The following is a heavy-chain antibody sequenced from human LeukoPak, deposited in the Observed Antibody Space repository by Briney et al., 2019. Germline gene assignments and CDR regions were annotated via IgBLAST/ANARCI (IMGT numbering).Heavy chain of an antibody. V-gene: IGHV1-18*01. J-gene: IGHJ4*02. CDR2: ISVYNGNT. Sequence: ASVKVSCKASGYTLTNYGVSWVRQAPGQGLEWMGWISVYNGNTNYAQKLQGRVTMTTDTSTSTAYMELRSLRSDDTAVYYCARDSYYYDPYYFDSWGQGTLVTVSS. D-gene: IGHD3-22*01. CDR3: ARDSYYYDPYYFDS. CDR1: GYTLTNYG.